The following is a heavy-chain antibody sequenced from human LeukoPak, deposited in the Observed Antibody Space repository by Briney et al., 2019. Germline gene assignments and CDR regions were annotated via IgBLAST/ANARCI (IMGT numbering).Heavy chain of an antibody. D-gene: IGHD5-18*01. CDR2: IYDSAST. CDR3: ASAVGNSYGQLDY. CDR1: GGSVSSGTYY. J-gene: IGHJ4*02. Sequence: SETLSLTCTVSGGSVSSGTYYWSWIRQPPGQGLEWIGHIYDSASTNYSPSLKSRVAISVDTSKNQFSLKLTSVTPADTAVYFCASAVGNSYGQLDYWGQGTLVTVSS. V-gene: IGHV4-61*01.